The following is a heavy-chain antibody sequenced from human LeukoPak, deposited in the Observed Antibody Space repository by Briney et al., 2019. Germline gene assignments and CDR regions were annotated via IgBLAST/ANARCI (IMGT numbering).Heavy chain of an antibody. Sequence: ASVKVSCKASGYTFTSYGISWVRQAPGQGLEWMGWISAYNGNTNYAQKLQGRVTMTTDTSTSTAYMELSSLRSEDTAVYYCAARSDCGGDCYSGRYYYYYMDVWGKGTTVTVSS. CDR3: AARSDCGGDCYSGRYYYYYMDV. CDR1: GYTFTSYG. D-gene: IGHD2-21*02. CDR2: ISAYNGNT. V-gene: IGHV1-18*01. J-gene: IGHJ6*03.